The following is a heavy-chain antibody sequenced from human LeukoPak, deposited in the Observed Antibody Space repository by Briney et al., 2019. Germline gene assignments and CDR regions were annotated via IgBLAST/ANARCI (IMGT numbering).Heavy chain of an antibody. J-gene: IGHJ6*03. CDR1: GFTFSSYA. V-gene: IGHV3-23*01. D-gene: IGHD6-13*01. CDR3: ASGLSPSSSWTNKRRAASYYYYYMDV. Sequence: GGSLRLSCAASGFTFSSYAMSWVRQAPGKGLEWVSGISLDGATTYYAGSVEGRFTISRDNSKNTLYLQMNSLRAEDTAVYYCASGLSPSSSWTNKRRAASYYYYYMDVWGKGTTVTVSS. CDR2: ISLDGATT.